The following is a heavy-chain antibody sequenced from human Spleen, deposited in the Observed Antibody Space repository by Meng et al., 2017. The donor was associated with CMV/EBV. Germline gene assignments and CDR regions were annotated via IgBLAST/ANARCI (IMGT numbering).Heavy chain of an antibody. J-gene: IGHJ4*02. CDR3: ARDHVSQIVKQWLVLDY. CDR2: IHPHRGDT. CDR1: GYTFTAHY. V-gene: IGHV1-2*02. D-gene: IGHD6-19*01. Sequence: ASVKVSCKASGYTFTAHYFHWVRQAPGQGLEWMGWIHPHRGDTNYAQQFQGRVTMTRDTSISTAYMELSRLRSDDTAVYYCARDHVSQIVKQWLVLDYWGQGTLVTVSS.